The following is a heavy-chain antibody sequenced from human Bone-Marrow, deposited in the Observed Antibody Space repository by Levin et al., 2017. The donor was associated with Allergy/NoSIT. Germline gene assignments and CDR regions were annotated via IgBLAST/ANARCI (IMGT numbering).Heavy chain of an antibody. D-gene: IGHD5-12*01. CDR2: INPSVGNT. CDR3: ARINSGYDY. V-gene: IGHV1-46*01. J-gene: IGHJ4*02. CDR1: GYTFIHYY. Sequence: AASVKVSCKASGYTFIHYYIHWVRQAPGQGFEWMGFINPSVGNTNYAQKFQGRVTMTTDTSTDTVYMQLSSLRSEDTTVYYCARINSGYDYWGQGTLVIVSS.